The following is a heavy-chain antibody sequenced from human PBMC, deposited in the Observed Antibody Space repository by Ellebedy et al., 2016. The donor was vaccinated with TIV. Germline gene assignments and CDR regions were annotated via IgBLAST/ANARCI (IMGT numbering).Heavy chain of an antibody. CDR2: INHSGST. Sequence: SETLSLXXAVYGGSFSGYYWSWIRQPPGKGLEWIGEINHSGSTNYNPSLKSRVTISVDTSKNQFSLKLSSVTAADTAVYYCARARSRTIFGVVISAPWYYYMDVWGKGTTVTVSS. CDR3: ARARSRTIFGVVISAPWYYYMDV. V-gene: IGHV4-34*01. CDR1: GGSFSGYY. J-gene: IGHJ6*03. D-gene: IGHD3-3*01.